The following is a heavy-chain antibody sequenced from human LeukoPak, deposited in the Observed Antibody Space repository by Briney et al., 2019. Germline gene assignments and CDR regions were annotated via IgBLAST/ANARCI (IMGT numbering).Heavy chain of an antibody. CDR1: GFTFSSYA. CDR3: AKAVAGGTVGDY. D-gene: IGHD1/OR15-1a*01. V-gene: IGHV3-30-3*01. Sequence: GGSLRLSCAASGFTFSSYAMHWVRQAPGKGLEWVAVISYDGSNKYYADSVKGRFTISRDNSKNTLYLQMNSLRPDDTAVYYCAKAVAGGTVGDYWGQGTLVTVSS. CDR2: ISYDGSNK. J-gene: IGHJ4*02.